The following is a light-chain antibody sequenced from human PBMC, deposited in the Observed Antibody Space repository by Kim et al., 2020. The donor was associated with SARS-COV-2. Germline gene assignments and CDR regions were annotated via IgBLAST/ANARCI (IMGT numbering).Light chain of an antibody. V-gene: IGKV1-8*01. CDR3: QQYYTYPRT. CDR2: AAS. Sequence: ASLGDRVTITCRASQGISSYLAWYQQKPGKAPNLLIYAASTLQSGVPSRFSGSGSGADFTLTISCLQSEDFATYYCQQYYTYPRTFGQGTKVEIK. J-gene: IGKJ1*01. CDR1: QGISSY.